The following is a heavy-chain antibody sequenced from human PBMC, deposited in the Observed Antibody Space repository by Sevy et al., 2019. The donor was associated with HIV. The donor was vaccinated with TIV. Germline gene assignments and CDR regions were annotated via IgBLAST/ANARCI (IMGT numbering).Heavy chain of an antibody. J-gene: IGHJ6*02. CDR1: GFTFSSYA. V-gene: IGHV3-30-3*01. Sequence: GGSLRLSCAASGFTFSSYAMHWVRQAPGKGLEWVAVISYDGSNKYYADSVKGRFTISRDNSKKTLYLQMNSLRAGDTAVYYCATDGKPPLSLANGEDYYYGIDVWGQGTTVTVSS. D-gene: IGHD1-1*01. CDR3: ATDGKPPLSLANGEDYYYGIDV. CDR2: ISYDGSNK.